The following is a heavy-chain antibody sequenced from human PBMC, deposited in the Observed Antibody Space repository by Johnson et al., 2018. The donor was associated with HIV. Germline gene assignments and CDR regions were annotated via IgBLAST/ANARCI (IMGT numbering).Heavy chain of an antibody. CDR1: GFTVSSNY. Sequence: VQLVESGGGVVQPGRSLRLSCAASGFTVSSNYMSWVRQAPGKGLEWVSVIYSGGSTYYADSVKGRFTISRDNSKNTLYLQMNSLRAEDTAVYYCAAPRWLRSSSKTSEGEGGAFDIWGLGTMVTVSS. D-gene: IGHD6-6*01. CDR3: AAPRWLRSSSKTSEGEGGAFDI. J-gene: IGHJ3*02. CDR2: IYSGGST. V-gene: IGHV3-66*02.